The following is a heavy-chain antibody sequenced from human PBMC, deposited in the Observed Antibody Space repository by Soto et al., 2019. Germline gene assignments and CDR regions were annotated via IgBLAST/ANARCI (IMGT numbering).Heavy chain of an antibody. J-gene: IGHJ5*02. D-gene: IGHD5-12*01. Sequence: SETLSLTCAVSGYSISSGYYWGWIRQPPGKGLEWVGSIYHSGSTYYNPSLKSRVTISVDMSKNQFSLNLTSATAADTAVYYCARRRDGYTGVWFDPWGQGTLVTVS. V-gene: IGHV4-38-2*01. CDR3: ARRRDGYTGVWFDP. CDR2: IYHSGST. CDR1: GYSISSGYY.